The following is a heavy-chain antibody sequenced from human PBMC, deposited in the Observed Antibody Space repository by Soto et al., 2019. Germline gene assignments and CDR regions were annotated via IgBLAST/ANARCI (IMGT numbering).Heavy chain of an antibody. CDR3: VRWAGNTVTTCGGHWFDP. Sequence: GGSLRLSCAASGFTFSSSWMHWVCQAPEKGQEWVADIKCDGSEKYYVDSVKGRLTISRDNAKNSLYLQVNSLRAEDMTVYYCVRWAGNTVTTCGGHWFDPWGQGTLVTVSS. CDR2: IKCDGSEK. V-gene: IGHV3-7*03. CDR1: GFTFSSSW. D-gene: IGHD4-17*01. J-gene: IGHJ5*02.